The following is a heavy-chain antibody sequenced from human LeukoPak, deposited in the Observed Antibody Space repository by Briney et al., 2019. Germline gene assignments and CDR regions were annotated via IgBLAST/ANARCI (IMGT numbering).Heavy chain of an antibody. CDR3: ASATLRCSGGSCYEMDV. CDR2: IIPLFGTP. J-gene: IGHJ6*04. V-gene: IGHV1-69*06. D-gene: IGHD2-15*01. CDR1: GGTFSSYT. Sequence: ASVKVSCKASGGTFSSYTISWVRQAPGQGLEWMGGIIPLFGTPDYAQKFQDRLTITADKSTSTAYMELSSLRSEDTAVYYCASATLRCSGGSCYEMDVWGKGTTVTVSS.